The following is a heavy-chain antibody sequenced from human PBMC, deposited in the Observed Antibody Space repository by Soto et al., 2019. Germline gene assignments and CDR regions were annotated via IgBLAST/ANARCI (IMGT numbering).Heavy chain of an antibody. D-gene: IGHD3-16*01. CDR3: AHSRGTTPFDY. CDR2: IYWDDDK. V-gene: IGHV2-5*02. Sequence: QITLKESGPTLVKPTQTLTLTCTFSGFSLSTSGVGVGWIRQPPGKALEWLALIYWDDDKRYSPSLKSRLTITMYTTKTKVVLTMTTIYPVDTARDCCAHSRGTTPFDYWGQGTLVTVSS. CDR1: GFSLSTSGVG. J-gene: IGHJ4*02.